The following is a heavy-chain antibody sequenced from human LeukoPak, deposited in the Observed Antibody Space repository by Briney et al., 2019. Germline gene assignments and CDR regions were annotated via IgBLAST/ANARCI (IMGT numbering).Heavy chain of an antibody. D-gene: IGHD5-18*01. CDR1: GFTFDDYA. J-gene: IGHJ5*01. CDR3: AKEGVRGYSYGYGTRNKWFDF. CDR2: ISWNSGSI. Sequence: GRSLRLSCAASGFTFDDYAMHWVRQAPGKGLEWVSGISWNSGSIGYADSVKGRFTISRDNSKNTLYLQMNSLRAEDTAVYYCAKEGVRGYSYGYGTRNKWFDFWGQGTLVTVSS. V-gene: IGHV3-9*01.